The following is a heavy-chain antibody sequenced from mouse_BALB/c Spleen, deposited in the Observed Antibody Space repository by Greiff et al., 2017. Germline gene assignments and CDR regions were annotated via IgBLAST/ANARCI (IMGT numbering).Heavy chain of an antibody. J-gene: IGHJ4*01. Sequence: QVQLQQSGAELVRPGSSVKISCKASGYAFSSYWMNWVKQRPGQGLEWIGQIYPGDGDTNYNGKFKGKATLTVDKSSSTAYMQLSSPTSEDSAVYYCARTSYDYDEYAMDYWGQGTSVTVSS. CDR3: ARTSYDYDEYAMDY. D-gene: IGHD2-4*01. CDR2: IYPGDGDT. V-gene: IGHV1-80*01. CDR1: GYAFSSYW.